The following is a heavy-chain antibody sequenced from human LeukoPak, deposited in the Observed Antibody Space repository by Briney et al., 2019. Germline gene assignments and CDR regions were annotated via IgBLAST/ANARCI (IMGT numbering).Heavy chain of an antibody. CDR1: SGSISSSSYY. V-gene: IGHV4-39*01. D-gene: IGHD3-10*01. Sequence: SETLSLTCSVSSGSISSSSYYWGWISQPPGKGLEWIGSFYYTGIAYYNPSLKSRVTISVDASENQFSLKLSSVTAADTALYYCARHGFGSILTGALIDYWGQGTLVTVSS. CDR2: FYYTGIA. J-gene: IGHJ4*02. CDR3: ARHGFGSILTGALIDY.